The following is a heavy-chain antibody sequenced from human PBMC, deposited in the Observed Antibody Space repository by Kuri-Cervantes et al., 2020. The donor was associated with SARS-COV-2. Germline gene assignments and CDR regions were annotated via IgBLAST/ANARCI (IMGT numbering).Heavy chain of an antibody. Sequence: ASVKVSCKASGYTFTGYYMHWVRQAPGQRLEWMGWINAGNGNTKYSQKFQGRVTITRDTPASTAYMELSSLRSEDTAVYYCARGGDFWYFYYGMDVWGQGTTVTVSS. CDR3: ARGGDFWYFYYGMDV. V-gene: IGHV1-3*01. J-gene: IGHJ6*02. D-gene: IGHD3-3*01. CDR2: INAGNGNT. CDR1: GYTFTGYY.